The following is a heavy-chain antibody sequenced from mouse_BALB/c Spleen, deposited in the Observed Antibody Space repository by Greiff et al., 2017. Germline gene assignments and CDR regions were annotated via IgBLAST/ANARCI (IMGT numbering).Heavy chain of an antibody. V-gene: IGHV5-9-4*01. Sequence: EVQGVESGGGLVKPGGSLKLSCAASGFTFSSYAMSWVRQSPEKRLEWVAEISSGGSYTYYPDTVTGRFTISRDNAKNTLYLEMSSLRSEDTAMYYCARGQPLDYWGQGTTLTVSS. J-gene: IGHJ2*01. D-gene: IGHD6-1*01. CDR3: ARGQPLDY. CDR1: GFTFSSYA. CDR2: ISSGGSYT.